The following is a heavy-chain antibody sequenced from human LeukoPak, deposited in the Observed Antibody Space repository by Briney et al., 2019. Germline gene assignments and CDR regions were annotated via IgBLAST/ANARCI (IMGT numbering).Heavy chain of an antibody. CDR2: NIPIFGTA. D-gene: IGHD5-18*01. Sequence: SVKVSCNASGGTFSSYAISWVRQAPGQGLEWMGGNIPIFGTANYAQKFQVRVTITADESTSTAYMELSSLRSEDTAVYYCARDRGYSYGGVFDYWGQGTLVTVSS. CDR1: GGTFSSYA. CDR3: ARDRGYSYGGVFDY. V-gene: IGHV1-69*01. J-gene: IGHJ4*02.